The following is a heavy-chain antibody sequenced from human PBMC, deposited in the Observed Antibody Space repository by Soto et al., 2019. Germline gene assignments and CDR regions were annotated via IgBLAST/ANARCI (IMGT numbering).Heavy chain of an antibody. CDR2: IIPNIVTT. Sequence: SVKVSCKASGGTFSSYAISWVRQAPGQGLEWMGGIIPNIVTTNYAQKFQDRVTMTTDTSTATAYMELSNLTSADTAVYYCARGWEFDYWGQGSLVTVSS. CDR1: GGTFSSYA. CDR3: ARGWEFDY. V-gene: IGHV1-69*05. D-gene: IGHD1-26*01. J-gene: IGHJ4*02.